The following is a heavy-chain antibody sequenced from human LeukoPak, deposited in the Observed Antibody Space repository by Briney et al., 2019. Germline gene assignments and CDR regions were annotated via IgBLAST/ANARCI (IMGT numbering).Heavy chain of an antibody. D-gene: IGHD2-21*02. CDR3: ARAPYCGGDCYSRFDP. V-gene: IGHV4-59*01. J-gene: IGHJ5*02. CDR2: IYYSGST. CDR1: GGSFSGYY. Sequence: PSETLSLTCAVYGGSFSGYYWSWIRQPPGKGLEWIGYIYYSGSTNYNPSLKSRVTISVDTSKNQFSLKLNSVTAADTAVYYCARAPYCGGDCYSRFDPWGQGILVTVSS.